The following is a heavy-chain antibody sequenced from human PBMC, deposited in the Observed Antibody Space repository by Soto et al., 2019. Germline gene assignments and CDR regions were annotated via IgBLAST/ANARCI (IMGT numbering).Heavy chain of an antibody. D-gene: IGHD5-18*01. Sequence: ASVKVSCKASGGTFSSYTISWVRQAPGQGLEWMGRIIPILGIANYAQKFQGRVTITADKSTSTAYMELSSLRSEDTAVYYCARDRGGSVDTAMVPHYYYYMDVWGKGTTVTVSS. CDR2: IIPILGIA. V-gene: IGHV1-69*04. CDR3: ARDRGGSVDTAMVPHYYYYMDV. CDR1: GGTFSSYT. J-gene: IGHJ6*03.